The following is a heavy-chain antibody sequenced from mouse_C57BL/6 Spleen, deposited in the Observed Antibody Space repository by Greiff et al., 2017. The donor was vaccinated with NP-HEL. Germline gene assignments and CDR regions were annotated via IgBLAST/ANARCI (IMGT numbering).Heavy chain of an antibody. CDR1: GYTFTSYD. V-gene: IGHV1-85*01. Sequence: QVQLKQSGPELVKPGASVKLSCKASGYTFTSYDINWVKQRPGQGLEWIGWIYPRDGSTKYNEKFKGKATLTVDTSSITAYMALHSLTSEDSAVYFCARSRDYSNFYFDYWGQGTTLTVSS. CDR3: ARSRDYSNFYFDY. CDR2: IYPRDGST. J-gene: IGHJ2*01. D-gene: IGHD2-5*01.